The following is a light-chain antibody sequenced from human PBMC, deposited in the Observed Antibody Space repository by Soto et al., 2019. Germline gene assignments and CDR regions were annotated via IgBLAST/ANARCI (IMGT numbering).Light chain of an antibody. J-gene: IGLJ1*01. CDR2: EVS. CDR1: SSDVGSYNL. Sequence: QSALTQPASVSGSPGQSITISCXGTSSDVGSYNLVSWYQQHPGKAPKLMIYEVSKRPSGVSNRFSGSKSGNTASLTISGLQAGDEADYYCCSYAGSSTPLIFGTGTKVTVL. V-gene: IGLV2-23*02. CDR3: CSYAGSSTPLI.